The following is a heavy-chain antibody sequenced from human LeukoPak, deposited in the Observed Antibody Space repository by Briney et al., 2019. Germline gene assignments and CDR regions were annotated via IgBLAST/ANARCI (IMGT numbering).Heavy chain of an antibody. CDR1: GYTFTSYG. CDR2: ISAYNGNT. CDR3: ASPEYNSSSWYYYGMDV. J-gene: IGHJ6*02. V-gene: IGHV1-18*01. D-gene: IGHD6-13*01. Sequence: ASVKVSCKASGYTFTSYGISWVRQAPGQGLEWMGWISAYNGNTNYAQKLQGRVTMTTDTSTSTAYMELRSLRSDGTAVYYCASPEYNSSSWYYYGMDVWGQGTTVTVSS.